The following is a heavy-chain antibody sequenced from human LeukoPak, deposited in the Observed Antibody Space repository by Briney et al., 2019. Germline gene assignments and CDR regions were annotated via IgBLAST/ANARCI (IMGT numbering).Heavy chain of an antibody. CDR3: ARQYCSGGSCFLTTDY. V-gene: IGHV3-21*01. D-gene: IGHD2-15*01. Sequence: GGSLRLSCAPSGFTFSSYSMDWVRQAPGKGLEWVSLISSGSDYIYYADSVKGRFTISRDNATNSLYLQMNSLRAEDTAVYYCARQYCSGGSCFLTTDYWGQGTLVTVSS. J-gene: IGHJ4*02. CDR2: ISSGSDYI. CDR1: GFTFSSYS.